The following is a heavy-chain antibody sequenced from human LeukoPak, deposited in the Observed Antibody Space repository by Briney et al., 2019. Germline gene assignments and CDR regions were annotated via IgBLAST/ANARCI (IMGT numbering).Heavy chain of an antibody. CDR2: ISSSSSTI. D-gene: IGHD2-15*01. V-gene: IGHV3-48*01. J-gene: IGHJ6*02. CDR3: ARWPRYCSGGSCYHYYYGMDV. CDR1: GFTFSSYS. Sequence: GGSLRLSCAASGFTFSSYSMNWVRQAPGKELEWVSYISSSSSTIYYADSVKGRFTISRDNAKNSLYLQMNSLRAEDTAVYYCARWPRYCSGGSCYHYYYGMDVWGQGTTVTVSS.